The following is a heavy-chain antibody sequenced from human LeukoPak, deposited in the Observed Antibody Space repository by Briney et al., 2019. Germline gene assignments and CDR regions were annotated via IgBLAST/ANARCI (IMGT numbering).Heavy chain of an antibody. CDR2: IYPGDSDT. CDR3: ARHFSSSGYYEANFDY. D-gene: IGHD3-22*01. J-gene: IGHJ4*02. V-gene: IGHV5-51*01. Sequence: KDGESLKISCKGSGYSFTNYWIGWVRQMPGKGLEWMGMIYPGDSDTRYSPSFQGQVTISADKSISTAYLQWSSLKASDTAMYYCARHFSSSGYYEANFDYWGQGTLVTVSS. CDR1: GYSFTNYW.